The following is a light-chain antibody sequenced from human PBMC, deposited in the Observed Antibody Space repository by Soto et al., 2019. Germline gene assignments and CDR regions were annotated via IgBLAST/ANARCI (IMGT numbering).Light chain of an antibody. CDR1: QSISSDH. J-gene: IGKJ3*01. CDR3: QHYRSAPFT. V-gene: IGKV3-20*01. CDR2: GAS. Sequence: PGERATLACRASQSISSDHLAWYQQRPGQSPRLLIYGASSRTTGVPDRISGSGSGTDFTLTISRLEPEDFAVYYCQHYRSAPFTFGPGTKVDIK.